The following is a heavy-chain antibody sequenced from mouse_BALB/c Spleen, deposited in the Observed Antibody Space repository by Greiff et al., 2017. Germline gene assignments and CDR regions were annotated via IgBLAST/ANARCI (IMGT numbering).Heavy chain of an antibody. Sequence: VQLQQSGAELVRPGVSVKISCKGSGYTFTDYAMHWVKQSHAKSLEWIGVISNYYGDASYNQKFKGKATMTVDKSSSTAYMELARLTSEDSAIYYCAREGDYDGFAYWGQGTLVTVSA. CDR1: GYTFTDYA. CDR2: ISNYYGDA. CDR3: AREGDYDGFAY. D-gene: IGHD2-4*01. J-gene: IGHJ3*01. V-gene: IGHV1S137*01.